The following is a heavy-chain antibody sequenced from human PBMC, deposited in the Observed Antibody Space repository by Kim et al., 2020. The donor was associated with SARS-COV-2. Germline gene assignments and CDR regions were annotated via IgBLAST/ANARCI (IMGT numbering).Heavy chain of an antibody. D-gene: IGHD4-17*01. J-gene: IGHJ4*02. CDR1: GFTFSSYA. V-gene: IGHV3-30*04. Sequence: GGSLRLSCAASGFTFSSYAMHWVRQAPGKGLEWVAVISYDGSNKYYADSVKGRFTISRDNSKNTLYLQMNSLRAEDTAVYYCAKPHDYGDMYYFDYWGQGTLVTVSS. CDR3: AKPHDYGDMYYFDY. CDR2: ISYDGSNK.